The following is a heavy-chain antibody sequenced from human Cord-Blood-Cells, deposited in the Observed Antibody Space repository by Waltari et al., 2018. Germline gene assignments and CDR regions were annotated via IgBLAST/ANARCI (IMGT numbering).Heavy chain of an antibody. D-gene: IGHD6-19*01. CDR2: IYYSGST. J-gene: IGHJ4*02. V-gene: IGHV4-59*01. CDR3: ARGWYSSGWYYFDY. Sequence: QLQLQESGPGLVKPSETLSLTCTVPGGSISSYYWSWIRQPPGKGLEWIGYIYYSGSTNYNPSLKSRVTISVDTSKNQFSLKLSSVTAADTAVYYCARGWYSSGWYYFDYWGQGTLVTVSS. CDR1: GGSISSYY.